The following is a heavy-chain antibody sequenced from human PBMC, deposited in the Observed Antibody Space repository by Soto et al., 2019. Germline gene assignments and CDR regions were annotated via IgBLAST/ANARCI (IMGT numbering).Heavy chain of an antibody. CDR2: IYYSGST. CDR3: ARGHGAAAGITGY. J-gene: IGHJ4*02. D-gene: IGHD6-13*01. Sequence: PSETLSLTCTVSGGSISSYYWSWIRQPPGKGLEWIGYIYYSGSTNYNPSLKSRVTISVDTSKNQFSLKLSSVTAADTAVYYCARGHGAAAGITGYWGQGTLVTV. V-gene: IGHV4-59*01. CDR1: GGSISSYY.